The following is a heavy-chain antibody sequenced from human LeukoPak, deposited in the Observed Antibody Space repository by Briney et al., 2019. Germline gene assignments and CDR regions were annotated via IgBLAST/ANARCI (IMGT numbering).Heavy chain of an antibody. CDR3: ARDGYSGSDAL. CDR1: GGSISSSSYY. J-gene: IGHJ4*02. Sequence: SETLSLTCTVSGGSISSSSYYWGWIRQPPGKGLEWLGSIYYSGSTYYNPSLKSRVTISVDTSKNQFSLKLSSVTAADTAVYYCARDGYSGSDALWGQGTLVTVSS. CDR2: IYYSGST. V-gene: IGHV4-39*07. D-gene: IGHD5-12*01.